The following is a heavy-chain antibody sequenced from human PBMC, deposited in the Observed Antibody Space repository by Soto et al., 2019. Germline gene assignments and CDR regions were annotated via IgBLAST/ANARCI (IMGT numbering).Heavy chain of an antibody. D-gene: IGHD3-3*01. CDR2: MKYDGGEK. CDR1: GFTFSDYW. V-gene: IGHV3-7*05. Sequence: GGSLRLSCAASGFTFSDYWMNWVRQAPGKGLEWVASMKYDGGEKNYVDSVKGRSTISRDNAKNSVYLQMASLRAEDTAVYYCARDGVAPGLYFDHWGQGTPVTVSS. J-gene: IGHJ4*02. CDR3: ARDGVAPGLYFDH.